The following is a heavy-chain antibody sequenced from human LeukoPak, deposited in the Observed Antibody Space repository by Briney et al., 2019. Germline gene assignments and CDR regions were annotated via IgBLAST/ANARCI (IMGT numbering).Heavy chain of an antibody. J-gene: IGHJ4*02. D-gene: IGHD6-13*01. CDR2: FYSGGAT. CDR3: TSSSHSSIRFDY. Sequence: GGSLRLSSAPSRFTASGNYMSWGPHAPREGLGWVSVFYSGGATYYADSVKGRFTISRDNSKNTLYLQMNSLRAEDTAVYYCTSSSHSSIRFDYWGQGTLVTVSS. CDR1: RFTASGNY. V-gene: IGHV3-53*01.